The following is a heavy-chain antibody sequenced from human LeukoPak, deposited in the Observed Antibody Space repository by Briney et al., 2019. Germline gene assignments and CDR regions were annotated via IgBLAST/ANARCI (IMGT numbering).Heavy chain of an antibody. CDR1: GGSISSYY. J-gene: IGHJ4*02. CDR2: IYYSGST. V-gene: IGHV4-59*12. D-gene: IGHD1-26*01. CDR3: ARDDAPKVGHPGFFDY. Sequence: SETLSLTCTVSGGSISSYYWSWIRQPPGKGLEWIGSIYYSGSTYYNPSLKSRVTISVDTSKNQFSLKLSSVTAADTAVYYCARDDAPKVGHPGFFDYWGQGTLVTVSS.